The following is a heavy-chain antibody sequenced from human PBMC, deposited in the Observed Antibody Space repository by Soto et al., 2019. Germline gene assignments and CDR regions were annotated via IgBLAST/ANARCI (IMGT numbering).Heavy chain of an antibody. J-gene: IGHJ6*02. Sequence: GGSLRLSCAASGFTFSSYDMHWVRQATGKGLEWVSAIGTAGDTYYPGSVKGRFTISRENAKNSLYLQMNSLRAEDTAVYYCARDSLLCRSSTSRYYYYGMDVWGQGTTVTVSS. CDR3: ARDSLLCRSSTSRYYYYGMDV. V-gene: IGHV3-13*01. D-gene: IGHD2-2*01. CDR1: GFTFSSYD. CDR2: IGTAGDT.